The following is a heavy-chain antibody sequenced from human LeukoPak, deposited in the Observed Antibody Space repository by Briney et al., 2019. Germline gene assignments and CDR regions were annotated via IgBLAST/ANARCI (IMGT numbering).Heavy chain of an antibody. J-gene: IGHJ4*02. V-gene: IGHV1-69*02. D-gene: IGHD3-3*01. Sequence: SVKVSCKASGYTFTGYYMHWVRQAPGQGLAWMGRIIPILGIANYAQKFQGRVTITADKSTSTAYMELSSLRSEDTAVYYCAPDDTYYDFWSGSGWGQGTLVTVSS. CDR1: GYTFTGYY. CDR3: APDDTYYDFWSGSG. CDR2: IIPILGIA.